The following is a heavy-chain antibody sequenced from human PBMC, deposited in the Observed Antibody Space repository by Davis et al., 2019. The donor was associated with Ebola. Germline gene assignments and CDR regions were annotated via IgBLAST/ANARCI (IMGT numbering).Heavy chain of an antibody. D-gene: IGHD3-22*01. J-gene: IGHJ4*02. CDR1: GFTFSDYY. CDR3: ARAFHYYYDSSDYRNY. CDR2: INYESSDT. V-gene: IGHV3-11*06. Sequence: GGSLRLSCAASGFTFSDYYMSWIRQAPGKGLEWVSYINYESSDTAYADSVKGRFTISRDNAKNSLSLQMNSLRAEDTAVYYCARAFHYYYDSSDYRNYWGQGTLVTVSS.